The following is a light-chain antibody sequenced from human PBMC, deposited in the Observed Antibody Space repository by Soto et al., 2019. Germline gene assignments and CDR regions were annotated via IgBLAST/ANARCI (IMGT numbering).Light chain of an antibody. J-gene: IGKJ1*01. Sequence: IVLTQSPGTLSLSPGERATLNCRASQSVRSSYLAWYQQQPGQAPRLLIHGASRRATGIPDRFSGSGSGTDFTLTINRLEPEDFAVYFCQQYGDMWTFGQGTKVEIK. CDR3: QQYGDMWT. V-gene: IGKV3-20*01. CDR2: GAS. CDR1: QSVRSSY.